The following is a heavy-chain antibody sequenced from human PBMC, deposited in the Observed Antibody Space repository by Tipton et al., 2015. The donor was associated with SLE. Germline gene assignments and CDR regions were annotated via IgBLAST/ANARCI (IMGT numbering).Heavy chain of an antibody. Sequence: TLSLTCTVSGGSISSYYWSWIRQPPGKGLEWIGYIYYSGSTNYNPSLKSRVTISLDTSKNQFSLKLSSVTAADTAVYYCARKVNGQRWLQWGAFDIWGQGTMVTVSS. CDR3: ARKVNGQRWLQWGAFDI. V-gene: IGHV4-59*01. CDR1: GGSISSYY. CDR2: IYYSGST. J-gene: IGHJ3*02. D-gene: IGHD5-24*01.